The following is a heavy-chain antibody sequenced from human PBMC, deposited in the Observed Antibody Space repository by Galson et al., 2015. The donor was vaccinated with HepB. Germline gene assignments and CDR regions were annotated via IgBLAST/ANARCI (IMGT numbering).Heavy chain of an antibody. J-gene: IGHJ6*02. Sequence: SLRLSCAASGFTFSSYGMHWVRQAPGKGLEWVAAIWYDGSNKYYADSVKGRFTISRDNSKNTLYLQMNSLRAEDTAVYYCARGEYSSSWYPSDYYYGMDVWGQGTTVTVSS. CDR2: IWYDGSNK. CDR1: GFTFSSYG. CDR3: ARGEYSSSWYPSDYYYGMDV. D-gene: IGHD6-13*01. V-gene: IGHV3-33*01.